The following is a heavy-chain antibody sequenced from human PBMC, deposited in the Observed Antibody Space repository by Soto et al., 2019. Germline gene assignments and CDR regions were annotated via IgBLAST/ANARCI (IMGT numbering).Heavy chain of an antibody. CDR2: ISYDGSNK. J-gene: IGHJ6*02. Sequence: GGSLRLSCSASVFTFSSYGMHWVRQAPGKGLEWVAVISYDGSNKYYADSVKGRFTISRDNSKNTLYLQMNSLRAEDTAVYYCEGQLVRYTYYYYGMVVWGQGITVTGSS. V-gene: IGHV3-30*03. D-gene: IGHD6-6*01. CDR1: VFTFSSYG. CDR3: EGQLVRYTYYYYGMVV.